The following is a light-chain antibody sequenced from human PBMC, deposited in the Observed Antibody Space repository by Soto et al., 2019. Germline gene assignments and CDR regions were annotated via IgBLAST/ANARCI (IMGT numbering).Light chain of an antibody. V-gene: IGKV1-17*01. CDR1: QGIRND. CDR3: QQYANSTIT. CDR2: GSS. J-gene: IGKJ5*01. Sequence: DIQMTQSPSSLSASVGDRVTITCGASQGIRNDLGWYQQKPGKAPKRLIYGSSSLQSGVPSRFSGSGSGTDFTLTINRLEPEDFAVYYCQQYANSTITFGQGTRLEIK.